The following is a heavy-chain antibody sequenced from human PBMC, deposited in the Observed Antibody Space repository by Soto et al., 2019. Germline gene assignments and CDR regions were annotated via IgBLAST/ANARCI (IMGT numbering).Heavy chain of an antibody. CDR2: IYYSGST. D-gene: IGHD4-17*01. V-gene: IGHV4-59*01. Sequence: SETLSLTCTVSGGSISGYYGSWIRQPPGKGLEWIGYIYYSGSTNYNPSLKSRVTISVDTSKNQFSLKLSSVTAADTAVYYCARRYGASFDYWGQGTLVTVS. CDR1: GGSISGYY. J-gene: IGHJ4*02. CDR3: ARRYGASFDY.